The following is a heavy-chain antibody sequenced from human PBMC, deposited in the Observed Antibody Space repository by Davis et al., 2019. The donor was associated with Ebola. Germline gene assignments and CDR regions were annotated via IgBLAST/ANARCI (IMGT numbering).Heavy chain of an antibody. Sequence: TVSCKGSGYSFTSYWIGWVRQMPGKGLEWMGIIYPGDSDTRYSPSFQGQVTISADKSLSTAYLQWSSLKASDTAMYYCARLDGPYSSSPWYFDYWGQGTLVTVSS. D-gene: IGHD6-6*01. V-gene: IGHV5-51*01. CDR1: GYSFTSYW. CDR3: ARLDGPYSSSPWYFDY. J-gene: IGHJ4*02. CDR2: IYPGDSDT.